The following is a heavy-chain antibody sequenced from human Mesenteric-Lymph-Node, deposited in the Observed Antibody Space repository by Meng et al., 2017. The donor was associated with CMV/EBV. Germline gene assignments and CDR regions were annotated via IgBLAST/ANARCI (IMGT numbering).Heavy chain of an antibody. D-gene: IGHD4-23*01. V-gene: IGHV4-34*01. CDR1: GGSFSGYY. CDR2: INYGGIT. CDR3: ARVERLTPFDY. Sequence: SETLSLTCAVYGGSFSGYYWSWIRQPPGKGLEWIGEINYGGITNYNPSLKSRVTISVDTSKNQFSLKLSSVTAADTAVYYCARVERLTPFDYWGQGTLVTVSS. J-gene: IGHJ4*02.